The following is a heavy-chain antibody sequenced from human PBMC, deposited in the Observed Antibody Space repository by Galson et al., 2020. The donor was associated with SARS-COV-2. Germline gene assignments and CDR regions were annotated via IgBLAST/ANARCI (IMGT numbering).Heavy chain of an antibody. J-gene: IGHJ4*02. Sequence: GVSLRLYCAASGFSLSESRMHRVRQAPGKGPVSVTRLNTYGNSTNYADSVRGRFTVSRDNAKNMLYLQMHSLRAEDTAVYYCVRHSSGDYWGQGTLVTVSS. CDR2: LNTYGNST. V-gene: IGHV3-74*01. CDR3: VRHSSGDY. D-gene: IGHD3-22*01. CDR1: GFSLSESR.